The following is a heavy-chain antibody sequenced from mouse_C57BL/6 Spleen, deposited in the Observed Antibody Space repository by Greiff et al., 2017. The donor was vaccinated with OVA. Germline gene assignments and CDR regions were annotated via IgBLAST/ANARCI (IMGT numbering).Heavy chain of an antibody. CDR1: GYSITSDY. V-gene: IGHV3-8*01. J-gene: IGHJ4*01. D-gene: IGHD2-4*01. CDR3: ARSPYYDYDVYYAMDY. CDR2: ISYSGST. Sequence: VQLKESGPGLAKPSQTLSLTCSVTGYSITSDYWNWIRKFPGNKLEYMGYISYSGSTYYNPSLKSRISITRDTSKNQYYLQLNSVTTEDTATYYCARSPYYDYDVYYAMDYWGQGTSVTVSS.